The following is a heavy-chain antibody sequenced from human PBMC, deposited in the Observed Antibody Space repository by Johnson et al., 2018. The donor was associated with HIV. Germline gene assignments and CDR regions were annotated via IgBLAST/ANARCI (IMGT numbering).Heavy chain of an antibody. CDR2: ISYDGSNK. CDR3: ARATPGIAAAGPTHPSAFDI. J-gene: IGHJ3*02. D-gene: IGHD6-13*01. Sequence: QVQLVESGGGLVQPGRSLRLSCAASGFTFSSYAMHWVRQAPGKGLEWVAVISYDGSNKYYADSVKGRFTLSRDNAKNSLYLQMNSLRAEDTAVYYCARATPGIAAAGPTHPSAFDIWGQGTMVTVSS. V-gene: IGHV3-30-3*01. CDR1: GFTFSSYA.